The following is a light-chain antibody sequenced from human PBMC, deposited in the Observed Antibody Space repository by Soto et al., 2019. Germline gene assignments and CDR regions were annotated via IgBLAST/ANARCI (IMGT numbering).Light chain of an antibody. V-gene: IGLV2-8*01. CDR2: EVN. J-gene: IGLJ1*01. CDR1: SSDVGGYNY. CDR3: TSYAGGNNV. Sequence: QPVLTQPPSASGSPGQSVTISCTGTSSDVGGYNYVSWYQQHPGKVPKLIIYEVNKRPSGVPDRFSGSKSGNTASLIVAGLQDEDESDYYCTSYAGGNNVFGTGTKVTVL.